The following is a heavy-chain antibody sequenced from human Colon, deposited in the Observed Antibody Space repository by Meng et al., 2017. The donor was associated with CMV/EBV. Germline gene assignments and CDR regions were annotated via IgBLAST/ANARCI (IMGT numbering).Heavy chain of an antibody. CDR2: ITHTSDT. Sequence: GGSLRLSCAASGFTFSSYEMNWVRQAPGKGLEWVSSITHTSDTYYADSLKGRFTLSRDNAQNSVYLQMDSLTAEDTAIYYCARGWPPDYWGQGTLVTVSS. CDR1: GFTFSSYE. V-gene: IGHV3-21*06. D-gene: IGHD6-13*01. J-gene: IGHJ4*02. CDR3: ARGWPPDY.